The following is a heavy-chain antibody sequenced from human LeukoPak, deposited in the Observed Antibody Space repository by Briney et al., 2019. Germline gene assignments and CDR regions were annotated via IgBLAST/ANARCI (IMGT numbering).Heavy chain of an antibody. D-gene: IGHD3-10*01. CDR2: ITTGGSTI. J-gene: IGHJ4*02. Sequence: GGSLRLSCAASGFTFSTYSMNWVRQAPGKGLEWISYITTGGSTIYYADSVKGRFTISRDNAKNSLYLQMNSLRAEDTAVYYCARSAFGGKAHCLDYWGQGTLVTVSS. V-gene: IGHV3-48*04. CDR1: GFTFSTYS. CDR3: ARSAFGGKAHCLDY.